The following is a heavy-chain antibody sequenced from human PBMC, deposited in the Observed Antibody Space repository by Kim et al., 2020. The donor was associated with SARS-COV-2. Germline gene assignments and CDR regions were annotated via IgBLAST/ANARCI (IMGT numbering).Heavy chain of an antibody. D-gene: IGHD2-15*01. CDR1: GFTFSSYA. CDR2: ISYDGSNK. CDR3: AREPAHCSGGSCYQPYFDY. Sequence: GGSLRLSCAASGFTFSSYAMHWVRQAPGKGLEWVAVISYDGSNKYYADSVKGRFTISRDNSKNTLYLQMNSLRAEDTAVYYCAREPAHCSGGSCYQPYFDYWGQGTLVTVSS. J-gene: IGHJ4*02. V-gene: IGHV3-30*04.